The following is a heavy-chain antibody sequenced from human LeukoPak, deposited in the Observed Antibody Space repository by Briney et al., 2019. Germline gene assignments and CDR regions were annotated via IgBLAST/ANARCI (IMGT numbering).Heavy chain of an antibody. CDR2: ISYDGSNK. Sequence: GRSLRLSCAASGFTFSSYGMPWVRQAPGKGLEWVAVISYDGSNKYYADSVKGRFTISRDNSKNTLYLQMNSLRAEDTAVYYCAKARYNWNSAPDYWGQGTLVTVSS. CDR3: AKARYNWNSAPDY. D-gene: IGHD1-7*01. CDR1: GFTFSSYG. J-gene: IGHJ4*02. V-gene: IGHV3-30*18.